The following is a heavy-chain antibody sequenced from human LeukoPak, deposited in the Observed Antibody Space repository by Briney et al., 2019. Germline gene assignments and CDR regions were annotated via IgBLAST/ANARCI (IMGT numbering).Heavy chain of an antibody. V-gene: IGHV5-51*01. J-gene: IGHJ4*02. CDR2: IYPGDSDT. CDR3: ARPIIGDTAMVTTYYFDY. CDR1: GYSFTSYW. D-gene: IGHD5-18*01. Sequence: GESLKISCKGSGYSFTSYWIGWVRQMPGKGLEWMGIIYPGDSDTRYSPSFQGQVTISADKSISTAYLQWSSLKASDTAMYYCARPIIGDTAMVTTYYFDYWGQGTLVTVSS.